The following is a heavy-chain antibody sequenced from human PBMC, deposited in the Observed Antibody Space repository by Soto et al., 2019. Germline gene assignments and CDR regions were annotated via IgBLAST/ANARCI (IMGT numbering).Heavy chain of an antibody. V-gene: IGHV1-2*02. CDR1: GYPLTAKY. J-gene: IGHJ5*02. Sequence: ASVKVSCKASGYPLTAKYLHWVRQAPGQGLEWMGWINPSSGGTKEAQKFRGRVTMTRDTSISAAYMELSRLTSDDTAVYYCAKGGSSWTEWFDPWGQGTLVTVPQ. CDR3: AKGGSSWTEWFDP. D-gene: IGHD6-13*01. CDR2: INPSSGGT.